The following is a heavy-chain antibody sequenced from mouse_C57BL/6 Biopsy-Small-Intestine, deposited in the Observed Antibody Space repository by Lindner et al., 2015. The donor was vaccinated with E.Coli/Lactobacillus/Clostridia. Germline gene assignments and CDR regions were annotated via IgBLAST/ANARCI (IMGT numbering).Heavy chain of an antibody. CDR2: IWGDGTT. V-gene: IGHV2-3*01. CDR1: GFTFSDYG. D-gene: IGHD4-1*01. Sequence: VQLQESGGGLVKPGGSLKLSCAASGFTFSDYGMHWIRQPPGKGLEWLGVIWGDGTTKYHSTLMSRLSISKDNSKSQVFLKLNSLQTDDTATYYCAKNGTYWGQGTLVTVSA. J-gene: IGHJ3*01. CDR3: AKNGTY.